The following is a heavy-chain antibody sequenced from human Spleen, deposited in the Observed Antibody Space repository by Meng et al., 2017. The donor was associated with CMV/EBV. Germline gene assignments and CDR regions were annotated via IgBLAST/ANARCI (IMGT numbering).Heavy chain of an antibody. CDR3: ARGSSAWRRPLFSDY. J-gene: IGHJ4*02. D-gene: IGHD6-19*01. CDR1: GYSFANFG. V-gene: IGHV1-18*01. Sequence: ASVKVSCKASGYSFANFGISWVRQAPGQGLEWMGWISPYNGDSDYSQRLQGRVTMTTDTPTSTAFMELRSLRSDDTAMYFCARGSSAWRRPLFSDYWGQGTLVTVSS. CDR2: ISPYNGDS.